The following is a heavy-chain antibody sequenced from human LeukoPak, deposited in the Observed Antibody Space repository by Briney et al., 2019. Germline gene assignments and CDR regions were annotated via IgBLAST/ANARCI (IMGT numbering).Heavy chain of an antibody. Sequence: TVSLTCSVSCRYITGNSHYCTWIRRTAGKGLEWIVLVSANGRTTYTPSLKSRVAISVDTSKKKFFLRLDSVTAADTAVYYCARANYYDSTGCYHDYWGQGTLVTVSS. V-gene: IGHV4-61*02. CDR2: VSANGRT. CDR1: CRYITGNSHY. J-gene: IGHJ4*02. D-gene: IGHD3-22*01. CDR3: ARANYYDSTGCYHDY.